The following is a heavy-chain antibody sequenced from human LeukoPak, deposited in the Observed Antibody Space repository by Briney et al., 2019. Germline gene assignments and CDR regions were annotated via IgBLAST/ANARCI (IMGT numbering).Heavy chain of an antibody. V-gene: IGHV3-64*01. CDR1: GFXFSSYA. D-gene: IGHD5-18*01. Sequence: PGGSLRLSCAASGFXFSSYAIHWVRQAPGKGLEYISAISSNGGSTYYANSVKGRFTISRDNSKNTLYLQMGSLRAEDMAVYYCARADKYSLYGMDVWGQGTTVTVSS. CDR2: ISSNGGST. J-gene: IGHJ6*02. CDR3: ARADKYSLYGMDV.